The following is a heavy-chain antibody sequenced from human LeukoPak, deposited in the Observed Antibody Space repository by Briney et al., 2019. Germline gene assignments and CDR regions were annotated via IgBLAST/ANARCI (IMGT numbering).Heavy chain of an antibody. Sequence: GGSLRLSCAASGFTFDDYAMHWVRQAPGKGLEWVSGISWDSGSIGYADSVEGRFTISRDKAKNYMYLQMHSLRAEDTALYFCARVNLEGIYDWYFDLWGRGTLVTVSS. J-gene: IGHJ2*01. CDR3: ARVNLEGIYDWYFDL. CDR2: ISWDSGSI. CDR1: GFTFDDYA. D-gene: IGHD2/OR15-2a*01. V-gene: IGHV3-9*01.